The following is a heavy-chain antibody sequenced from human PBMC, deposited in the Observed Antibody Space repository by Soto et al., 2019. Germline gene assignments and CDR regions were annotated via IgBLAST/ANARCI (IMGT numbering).Heavy chain of an antibody. Sequence: XESLRLSCAASGFTFSNYGMHWVRQAPGKGLEWVAVISNDGVSKYYADSVQGRFTISRDNSESAVFLQMNSLRPDDTALYFCARAYYFGSGTSYTLYYWGQGTQVTVSS. V-gene: IGHV3-30*03. D-gene: IGHD3-10*01. CDR2: ISNDGVSK. CDR1: GFTFSNYG. J-gene: IGHJ4*02. CDR3: ARAYYFGSGTSYTLYY.